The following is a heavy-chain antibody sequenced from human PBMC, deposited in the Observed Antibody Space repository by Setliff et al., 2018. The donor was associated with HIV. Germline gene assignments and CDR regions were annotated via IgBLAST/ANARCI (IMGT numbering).Heavy chain of an antibody. CDR2: IDNSGNT. Sequence: PSETLSLTCAVSGVSISAYFWSWIRQSPEKGLEWIGYIDNSGNTNYSPSLKSRITISRDTSKNQFSLKFNSVTAADAAVYYCARSTPSVGYISEHWGQGTLVTVSS. CDR3: ARSTPSVGYISEH. J-gene: IGHJ4*02. CDR1: GVSISAYF. D-gene: IGHD5-12*01. V-gene: IGHV4-59*01.